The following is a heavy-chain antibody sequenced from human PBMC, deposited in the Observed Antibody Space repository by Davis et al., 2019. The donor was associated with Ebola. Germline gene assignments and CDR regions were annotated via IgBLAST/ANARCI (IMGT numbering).Heavy chain of an antibody. CDR3: VKDLCGESTVCYYGMDV. CDR2: INWNSGSI. D-gene: IGHD3-10*01. V-gene: IGHV3-9*01. CDR1: GFTFDDYV. J-gene: IGHJ6*04. Sequence: PGGSLRLSCAASGFTFDDYVMHWVRQAPGKGLEWVSGINWNSGSIDYADSVKGCFTVSRDNAKNSLYLQMNSLRPEDTAFYYCVKDLCGESTVCYYGMDVWGTGTTVTVSS.